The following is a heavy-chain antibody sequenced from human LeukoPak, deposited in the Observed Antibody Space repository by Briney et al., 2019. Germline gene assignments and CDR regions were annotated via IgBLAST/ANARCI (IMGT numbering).Heavy chain of an antibody. CDR2: ISSSSSYI. V-gene: IGHV3-21*01. CDR1: GFTFSSYS. D-gene: IGHD5-12*01. CDR3: AKDIVATI. J-gene: IGHJ4*02. Sequence: PGGSLRLSCAASGFTFSSYSMNWVRQAPGKGLEWVSCISSSSSYICYADSVKGRFTISRDNAKNSLYLQMNSLRAEDTAVYYCAKDIVATIWGQGTLVTVSS.